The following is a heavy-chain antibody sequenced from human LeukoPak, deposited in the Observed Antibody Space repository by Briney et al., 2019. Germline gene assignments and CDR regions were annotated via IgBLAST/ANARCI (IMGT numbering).Heavy chain of an antibody. CDR2: ISYRGIT. Sequence: PSETLSLTCNVSGASISSDYWSWIRQPPGKGLECVGYISYRGITNYSPSLLSRVTMSVDTSKNQFSLRLSSVTAADAAMYYCARRVVVIDWYFDLWGRGTLVTVSS. J-gene: IGHJ2*01. D-gene: IGHD3-22*01. CDR1: GASISSDY. CDR3: ARRVVVIDWYFDL. V-gene: IGHV4-59*08.